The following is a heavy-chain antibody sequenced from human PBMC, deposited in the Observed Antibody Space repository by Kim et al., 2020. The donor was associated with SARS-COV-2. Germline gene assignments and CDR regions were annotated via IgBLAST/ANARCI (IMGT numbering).Heavy chain of an antibody. CDR2: VSGSGGST. V-gene: IGHV3-23*01. J-gene: IGHJ4*02. CDR3: ARDSGEGGSESHSLGSDY. D-gene: IGHD3-10*01. Sequence: GGSLRLSCAASGFTFSNYAMSWVRQAPGKGLEWVSVVSGSGGSTNYADSVKGRFTISRDNSKNTVYLQMNSLRAEDTAVYYCARDSGEGGSESHSLGSDYWGQGTLVTVSS. CDR1: GFTFSNYA.